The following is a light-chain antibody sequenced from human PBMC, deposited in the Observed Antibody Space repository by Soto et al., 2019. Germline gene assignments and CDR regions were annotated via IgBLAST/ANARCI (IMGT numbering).Light chain of an antibody. CDR3: QQRDNWPLAWT. V-gene: IGKV3-11*01. Sequence: EIVLTQSPATLALSPGERATLSCRASENIHTYLAWYQQRHGQAPSLLIHDASERATGIPARFSGSGPVTDFTLTISSQDPEDFAVYCCQQRDNWPLAWTFGQGTKVEI. CDR1: ENIHTY. CDR2: DAS. J-gene: IGKJ1*01.